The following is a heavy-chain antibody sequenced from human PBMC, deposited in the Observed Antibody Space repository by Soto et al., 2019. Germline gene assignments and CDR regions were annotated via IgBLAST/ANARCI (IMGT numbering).Heavy chain of an antibody. CDR2: IIPILGIA. J-gene: IGHJ5*02. Sequence: SVKVSCKASGGTFSSYTISWVRQAPGQGLEWMGRIIPILGIANYAQKFQGRVTITADKSTSTAYMELSSLRSEDTAVYYCARVADYEYNWFDPWGQGTLVTVSS. D-gene: IGHD4-17*01. V-gene: IGHV1-69*02. CDR1: GGTFSSYT. CDR3: ARVADYEYNWFDP.